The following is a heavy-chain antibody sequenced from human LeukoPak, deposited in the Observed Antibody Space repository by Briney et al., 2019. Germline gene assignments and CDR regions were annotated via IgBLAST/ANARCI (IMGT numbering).Heavy chain of an antibody. J-gene: IGHJ3*02. CDR2: IIPIFGTA. D-gene: IGHD2/OR15-2a*01. V-gene: IGHV1-69*06. CDR3: ARDRSPTSVDAFDI. Sequence: SVKVSCKASGGTFSSYAISWVRQAPGQGLEWMGGIIPIFGTANYAQKFQGRVTITADKSTSTAYMELSSLRSEDTAVYYCARDRSPTSVDAFDIWGQGTMVTVSS. CDR1: GGTFSSYA.